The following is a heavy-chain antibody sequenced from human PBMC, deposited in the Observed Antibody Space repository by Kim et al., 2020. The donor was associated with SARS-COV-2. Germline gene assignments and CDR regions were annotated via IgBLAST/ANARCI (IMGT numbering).Heavy chain of an antibody. CDR2: IKSKTDGGTT. CDR1: GFTFSNAW. D-gene: IGHD4-4*01. Sequence: GGSLRLSCAASGFTFSNAWMSWVRQAPGKGLEWVGRIKSKTDGGTTDYAAPVKGRFTISRDDSKNTLYLQMNSLKTEDTDVYYCTTQLAYSNYPICMDVWGQGTTVTVSS. CDR3: TTQLAYSNYPICMDV. J-gene: IGHJ6*02. V-gene: IGHV3-15*01.